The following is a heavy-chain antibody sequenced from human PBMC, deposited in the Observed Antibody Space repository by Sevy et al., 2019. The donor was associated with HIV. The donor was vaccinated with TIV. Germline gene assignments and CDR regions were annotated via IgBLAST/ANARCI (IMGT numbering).Heavy chain of an antibody. CDR1: GFSFKNVW. CDR3: ATVLGAGAAGAFEI. V-gene: IGHV3-15*01. J-gene: IGHJ3*02. CDR2: AKRKSDGGSI. D-gene: IGHD1-26*01. Sequence: GGSLRLSCAGSGFSFKNVWMTWVRQTPGKGLEWVGHAKRKSDGGSIDYGSPVNGRFTISRDDSKDMLYLQMSSLKTEDTGVYYCATVLGAGAAGAFEISGQGTVVTVSS.